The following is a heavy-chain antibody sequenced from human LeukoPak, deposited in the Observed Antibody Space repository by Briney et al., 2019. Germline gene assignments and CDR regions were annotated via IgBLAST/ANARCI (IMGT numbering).Heavy chain of an antibody. J-gene: IGHJ4*02. CDR3: ARGRPSFYFDY. Sequence: GGSLRLSCAASGFTVSSNYMTWVRQAPGKGLDWVSVIHTDGNTDYADSVKGRFTISTDNSKNTLYLQMNSLRAEGTAVYYCARGRPSFYFDYWGQGTLVTVSS. V-gene: IGHV3-66*01. CDR1: GFTVSSNY. CDR2: IHTDGNT.